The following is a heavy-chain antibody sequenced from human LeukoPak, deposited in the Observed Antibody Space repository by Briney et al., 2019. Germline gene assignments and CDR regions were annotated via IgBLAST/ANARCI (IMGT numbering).Heavy chain of an antibody. CDR3: ARDLEMSAMGYYLDY. D-gene: IGHD5-24*01. CDR2: IYRGGST. CDR1: GFTVSSNY. V-gene: IGHV3-66*01. J-gene: IGHJ4*02. Sequence: GGSLRLSCAASGFTVSSNYMTWVRQAPGKGLEWVSVIYRGGSTYYADSVKGRFTISRDNSKNTLYLQMNSLRAEDTAVFYCARDLEMSAMGYYLDYWGQGTLVTVSS.